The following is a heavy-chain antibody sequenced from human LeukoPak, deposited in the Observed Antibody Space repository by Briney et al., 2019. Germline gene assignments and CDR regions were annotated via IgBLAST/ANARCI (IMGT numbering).Heavy chain of an antibody. CDR2: IYTSGST. CDR1: GGSISSGSYY. J-gene: IGHJ4*02. V-gene: IGHV4-61*02. Sequence: PSQTLSLTCTVSGGSISSGSYYWSWIRQPAGKGLEWIGRIYTSGSTNYNPSLKSRVTISVDTSKNQFSLKLSSVTAADTAVYYCALAYCSSTSCYDPFDYWGQGTLVTVSS. D-gene: IGHD2-2*01. CDR3: ALAYCSSTSCYDPFDY.